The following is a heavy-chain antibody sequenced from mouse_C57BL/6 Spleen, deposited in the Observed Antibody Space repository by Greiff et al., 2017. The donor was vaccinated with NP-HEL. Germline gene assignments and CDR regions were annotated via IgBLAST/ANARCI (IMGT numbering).Heavy chain of an antibody. Sequence: VQLQQPGAELVMPGASVKLSCKASGYTFTSYWMHWVKQRPGQGLEWIGESDPSDSYTNYNQKFKVKATLTVDKSSSTAYMQLSSLTSDDSAVYYCARSSYGYGDYYAMDYWGQGTSVTVSS. D-gene: IGHD2-2*01. CDR3: ARSSYGYGDYYAMDY. CDR1: GYTFTSYW. V-gene: IGHV1-69*01. CDR2: SDPSDSYT. J-gene: IGHJ4*01.